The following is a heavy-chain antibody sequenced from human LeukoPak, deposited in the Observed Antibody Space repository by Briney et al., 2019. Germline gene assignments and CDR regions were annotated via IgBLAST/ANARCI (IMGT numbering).Heavy chain of an antibody. Sequence: ASVKVSCKASGYTFTSYGISWVRQAPGQGLEWMGWISAYNGNTNYAQKFQGRVTMTRNTSISTAYMELSSLRSEDTAVYYCARTGGDGGNSGYYMDVWGKGTTVTISS. CDR1: GYTFTSYG. CDR2: ISAYNGNT. CDR3: ARTGGDGGNSGYYMDV. V-gene: IGHV1-18*01. J-gene: IGHJ6*03. D-gene: IGHD4-23*01.